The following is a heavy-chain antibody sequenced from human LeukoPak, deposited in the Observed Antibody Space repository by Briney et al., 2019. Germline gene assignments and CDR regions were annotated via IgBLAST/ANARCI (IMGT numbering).Heavy chain of an antibody. CDR1: GGSFSGYY. CDR3: ARVWRDYGSGSYYPLGVYYMDV. Sequence: PSETLSLTCAVYGGSFSGYYWSWIRQPPGKGLEWIGEINHSGSTNYNPSLKSRVTISVDTSKNQFSLKLSSVTAADTAVYYCARVWRDYGSGSYYPLGVYYMDVWGKGTTVTVSS. CDR2: INHSGST. J-gene: IGHJ6*03. V-gene: IGHV4-34*01. D-gene: IGHD3-10*01.